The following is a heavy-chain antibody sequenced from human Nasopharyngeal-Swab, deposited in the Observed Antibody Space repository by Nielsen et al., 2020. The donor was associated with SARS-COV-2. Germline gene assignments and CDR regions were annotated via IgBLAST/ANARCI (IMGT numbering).Heavy chain of an antibody. CDR1: GASFSGYY. Sequence: SETLSLTCAVYGASFSGYYWSWIRQPPGKGLEWIGEINHSGSTNYNPSLKSRVTISVDTSKNQFSLNLSSVTAADTAVYYCATIQGQTFDPWGQGTLVTVSS. V-gene: IGHV4-34*01. CDR3: ATIQGQTFDP. CDR2: INHSGST. J-gene: IGHJ5*02.